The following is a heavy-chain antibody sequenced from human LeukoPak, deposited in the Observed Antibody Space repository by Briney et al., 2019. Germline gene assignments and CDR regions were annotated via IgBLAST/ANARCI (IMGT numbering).Heavy chain of an antibody. CDR1: GGPISSSSYY. D-gene: IGHD3-10*01. V-gene: IGHV4-39*01. CDR2: IYYSGST. Sequence: PSETLSLTCTVSGGPISSSSYYWGWIRQPPGKGLEWIGSIYYSGSTYYNPSLKSRVTISVDTSKNQFSLKLSSVTAADTAVYYCARIMYSGDPWYYFDYWGQGTLVTVSS. J-gene: IGHJ4*02. CDR3: ARIMYSGDPWYYFDY.